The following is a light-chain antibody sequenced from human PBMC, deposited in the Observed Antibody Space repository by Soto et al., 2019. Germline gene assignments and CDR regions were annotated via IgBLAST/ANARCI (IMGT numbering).Light chain of an antibody. V-gene: IGLV1-44*01. Sequence: QSVLTQPPSASGTPGQRVTFSCSGSSSNIGSNTVNWYQQLPGTAPKLLIYRINERPSGVPDRFSGSKSGTSASLAISGLQSEDEADYYCASWDDNLNGVVFGGGTQLTVL. J-gene: IGLJ2*01. CDR1: SSNIGSNT. CDR3: ASWDDNLNGVV. CDR2: RIN.